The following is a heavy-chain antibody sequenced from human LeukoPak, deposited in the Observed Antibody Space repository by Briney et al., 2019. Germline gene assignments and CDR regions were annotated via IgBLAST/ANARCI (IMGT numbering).Heavy chain of an antibody. CDR3: ARDTHGHWFDP. CDR1: GGSISSSSYY. D-gene: IGHD5-24*01. J-gene: IGHJ5*02. V-gene: IGHV4-61*01. Sequence: SETLSLTCTVSGGSISSSSYYWSWIRQPPGKGLEWIGYIYYSGSTNYNPSLKSRVTISVDTSKNQFSLKLTSVTAADTAVYYCARDTHGHWFDPWGQGTLVTVSS. CDR2: IYYSGST.